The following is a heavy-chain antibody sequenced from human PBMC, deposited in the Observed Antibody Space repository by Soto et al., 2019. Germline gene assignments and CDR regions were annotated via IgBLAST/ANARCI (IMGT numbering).Heavy chain of an antibody. Sequence: QVQLVQSGAEVKKPGSSVKVSCKASGGTFSSYSINWVRQAPGQGLEWMGEIIPIFGTANYAQKFQGRVTITADEATSTAYMELSSVRSEDTAVYYCARDGGRHCGGIDYWGQGTLVTVSS. D-gene: IGHD1-26*01. CDR1: GGTFSSYS. J-gene: IGHJ4*02. V-gene: IGHV1-69*01. CDR3: ARDGGRHCGGIDY. CDR2: IIPIFGTA.